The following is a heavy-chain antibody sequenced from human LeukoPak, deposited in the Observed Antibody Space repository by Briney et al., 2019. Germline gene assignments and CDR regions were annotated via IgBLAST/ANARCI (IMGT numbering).Heavy chain of an antibody. CDR2: IYYTYYSGNT. V-gene: IGHV4-39*01. CDR1: GGSISSSSYY. CDR3: ARLEDSSGWYFDY. D-gene: IGHD6-19*01. Sequence: TSETLSLTCTVSGGSISSSSYYWGWIRQPPGKGLEWIGSIYYTYYSGNTYYNPSLKSRVTISVDTSKNQFSLKLSSVTAADTAVYYCARLEDSSGWYFDYWGQGTLVTVSS. J-gene: IGHJ4*02.